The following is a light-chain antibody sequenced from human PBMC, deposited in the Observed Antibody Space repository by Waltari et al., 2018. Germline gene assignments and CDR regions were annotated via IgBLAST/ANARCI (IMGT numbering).Light chain of an antibody. J-gene: IGLJ2*01. Sequence: QSVLTQPPSASGTPGQRVTISCSGSSSNLGNNPINWYHQLPGTAPKLLIYSNNQRPSGVPDRFSGSKSDTSASLTISGLQSEDEADYYCATWDDNLTGVVFGGGTKLTV. CDR1: SSNLGNNP. CDR2: SNN. V-gene: IGLV1-44*01. CDR3: ATWDDNLTGVV.